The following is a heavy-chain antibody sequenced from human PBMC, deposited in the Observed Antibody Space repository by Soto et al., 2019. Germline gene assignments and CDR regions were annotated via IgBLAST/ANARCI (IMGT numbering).Heavy chain of an antibody. V-gene: IGHV3-33*01. Sequence: QVQLVESGGGVVQPGRSLRLSCAASGFTFSSYGMHWVRQAPGKGLEWVAVIWYDGSNKYYAESVKGRFTISRDISTNMLYLQMDCQRVEDTAVYYCARDRDHMVGGVIGIDYWGQGTLVTVSS. CDR1: GFTFSSYG. CDR3: ARDRDHMVGGVIGIDY. J-gene: IGHJ4*02. CDR2: IWYDGSNK. D-gene: IGHD3-10*01.